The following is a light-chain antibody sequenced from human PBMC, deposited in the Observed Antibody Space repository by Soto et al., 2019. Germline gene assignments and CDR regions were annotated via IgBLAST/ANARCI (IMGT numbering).Light chain of an antibody. CDR2: GAS. J-gene: IGKJ1*01. CDR1: QSVSRSY. V-gene: IGKV3-20*01. CDR3: QQYGDSPPWT. Sequence: EIVLTQSPGTLSLSPGERATLSCRASQSVSRSYLAWYQQKPGQAPRLLIYGASIRATASPDRFSGSGTGTNFSLTINKLEPEDYVVFYCQQYGDSPPWTFGQGTKVEIK.